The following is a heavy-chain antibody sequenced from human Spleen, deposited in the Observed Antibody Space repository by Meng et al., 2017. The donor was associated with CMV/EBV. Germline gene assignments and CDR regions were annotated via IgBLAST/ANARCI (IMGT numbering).Heavy chain of an antibody. CDR1: GFTFSDYY. J-gene: IGHJ4*02. D-gene: IGHD4-17*01. Sequence: GESLKISCAASGFTFSDYYMSWIRQAPGKGLEWVSYISSSGSTIYYADSVKGRFTISRDNAKNSLYLQMNSLRAEDTAVYYCASPFDYGDYSPSVDYWGQGTLVTVSS. V-gene: IGHV3-11*01. CDR2: ISSSGSTI. CDR3: ASPFDYGDYSPSVDY.